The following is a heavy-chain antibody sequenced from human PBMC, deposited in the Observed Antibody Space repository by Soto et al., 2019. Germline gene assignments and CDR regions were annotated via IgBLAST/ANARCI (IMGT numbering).Heavy chain of an antibody. CDR3: ARADPDASVGY. CDR2: ISYSGST. V-gene: IGHV4-59*11. Sequence: SETLSLTCTVSGASMSSHYWTWLRQSPGKGLEWIGYISYSGSTYYNPSHKSRVTISVDTSRNQFSLKLSAVISADTAVYYCARADPDASVGYWGQGTLVTVSS. CDR1: GASMSSHY. J-gene: IGHJ4*02. D-gene: IGHD3-16*01.